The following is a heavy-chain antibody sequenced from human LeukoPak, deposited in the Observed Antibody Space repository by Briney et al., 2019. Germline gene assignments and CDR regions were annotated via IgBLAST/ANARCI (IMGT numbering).Heavy chain of an antibody. Sequence: GGSLRLSCAASGFTFSRNGMHWVRQAPGKGLEGVAVITYDGSNKYYADSVKGRFTISRDTSRNTLYLQMNSLRAEDTAVYYCAKDRSNSWTFDYWGQGTLVTVSS. CDR3: AKDRSNSWTFDY. J-gene: IGHJ4*02. CDR2: ITYDGSNK. D-gene: IGHD6-13*01. V-gene: IGHV3-30*18. CDR1: GFTFSRNG.